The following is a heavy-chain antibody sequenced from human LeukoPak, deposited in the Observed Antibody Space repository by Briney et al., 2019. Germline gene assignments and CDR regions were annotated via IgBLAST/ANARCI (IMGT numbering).Heavy chain of an antibody. V-gene: IGHV3-74*01. J-gene: IGHJ4*02. CDR2: INTDGSSI. Sequence: GGSLRLSCAASGFTFSRYRMHWVRQAPGKGLVWVSHINTDGSSINYADSVKGRFAISRDNAKNTLHLQMNSLRAEDTAVYYCARADSSGWYGNYWGQGTLVTVSS. CDR3: ARADSSGWYGNY. D-gene: IGHD6-19*01. CDR1: GFTFSRYR.